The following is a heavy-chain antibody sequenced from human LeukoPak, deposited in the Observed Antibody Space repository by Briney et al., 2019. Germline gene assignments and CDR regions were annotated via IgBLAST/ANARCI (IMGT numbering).Heavy chain of an antibody. CDR3: AREAYYDFWSGSRTWFDP. CDR2: INPSGGST. Sequence: ASVKVSCKASGYTFTSYYMHWVRQAPGQGLEWMGIINPSGGSTSYAQKFQGRVTMTRDMSTSTVYMEQSSLRSEDTAVYYCAREAYYDFWSGSRTWFDPWGQGTLVTVSS. V-gene: IGHV1-46*01. J-gene: IGHJ5*02. CDR1: GYTFTSYY. D-gene: IGHD3-3*01.